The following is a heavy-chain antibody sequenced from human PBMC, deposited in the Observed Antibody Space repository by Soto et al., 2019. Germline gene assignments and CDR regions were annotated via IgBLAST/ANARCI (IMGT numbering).Heavy chain of an antibody. D-gene: IGHD6-13*01. CDR1: GFTFSSYG. J-gene: IGHJ6*02. CDR3: AKGSSWSYYGMDV. CDR2: ISYDGSNK. V-gene: IGHV3-30*18. Sequence: QVQLVESGGGVVQPGRSLRLSCAASGFTFSSYGMHWVRQAPGKGLEWVAVISYDGSNKYYADSVKGRFTISRDNSKNTLYLQMNSLRAEDTALYYWAKGSSWSYYGMDVWGQGTTVTVSS.